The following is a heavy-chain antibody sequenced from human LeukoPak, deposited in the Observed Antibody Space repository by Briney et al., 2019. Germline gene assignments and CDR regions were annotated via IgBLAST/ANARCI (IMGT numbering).Heavy chain of an antibody. J-gene: IGHJ4*02. CDR2: ISGSGGST. CDR3: AKDSVTKYDFWSGPTYFVDY. V-gene: IGHV3-23*01. CDR1: GFTFSSYA. D-gene: IGHD3-3*01. Sequence: QTGGSLRLSCAASGFTFSSYATSWVRQAPGKGLELVSAISGSGGSTYYADSVKGRFTISRDNSKNTLYLQMNSLRAEDTAVYYCAKDSVTKYDFWSGPTYFVDYWGQGTLVTVSS.